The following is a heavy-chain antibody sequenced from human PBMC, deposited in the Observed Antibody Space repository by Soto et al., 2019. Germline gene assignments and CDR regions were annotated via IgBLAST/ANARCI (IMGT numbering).Heavy chain of an antibody. V-gene: IGHV4-59*01. J-gene: IGHJ6*01. CDR3: ARVIIAAAGENYYYYYGMDV. Sequence: SETLSITCTFPVGSISSYYWSWIRQPPGNGLEWIGYIYYSGSTNYNPSLKSRVTISVDTSKNQFSLKLSSVTAADTAVYYCARVIIAAAGENYYYYYGMDVWGQGTTVTVSS. D-gene: IGHD6-13*01. CDR1: VGSISSYY. CDR2: IYYSGST.